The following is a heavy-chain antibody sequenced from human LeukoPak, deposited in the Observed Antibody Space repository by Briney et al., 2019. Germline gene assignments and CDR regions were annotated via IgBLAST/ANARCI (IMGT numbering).Heavy chain of an antibody. J-gene: IGHJ4*02. Sequence: GGSLRLSCAASGFTFSSYAMSWVRQAPGKGLEWVSAISGSGGSTYYADSVKGRFTISRDNSANTLYLQMNALRVEDTAVYYCAKVVTYYGSGSYNYWGQGTLVTVSS. CDR3: AKVVTYYGSGSYNY. D-gene: IGHD3-10*01. CDR2: ISGSGGST. CDR1: GFTFSSYA. V-gene: IGHV3-23*01.